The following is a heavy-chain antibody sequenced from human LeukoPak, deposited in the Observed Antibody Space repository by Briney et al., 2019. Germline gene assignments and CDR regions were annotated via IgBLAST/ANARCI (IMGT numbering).Heavy chain of an antibody. Sequence: GGSLRLSCAASRFTFNNYGIHWVRQAPGKGLEWVSSISSSSSYIYYADSVKGRFTISRDNAKNSLYLQMNSLRAEDTAVYYCARGSIAVALNWFDPWGQGTLVTVSS. D-gene: IGHD6-19*01. V-gene: IGHV3-21*01. J-gene: IGHJ5*02. CDR2: ISSSSSYI. CDR3: ARGSIAVALNWFDP. CDR1: RFTFNNYG.